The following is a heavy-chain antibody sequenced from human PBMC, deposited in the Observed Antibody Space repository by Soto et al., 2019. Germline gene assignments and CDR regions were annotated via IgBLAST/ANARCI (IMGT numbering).Heavy chain of an antibody. CDR2: IYSSRNT. CDR3: ASGGVPNVGWFDP. V-gene: IGHV4-39*01. D-gene: IGHD3-16*01. Sequence: SETLSLTCIVSGHSISTSPFYWGWFRQPPGKGLEWIGTIYSSRNTYYNPSLKSRVTISVDTSKNQFSLKLNSVTAADTAVYYRASGGVPNVGWFDPWGQGILVTVSS. J-gene: IGHJ5*02. CDR1: GHSISTSPFY.